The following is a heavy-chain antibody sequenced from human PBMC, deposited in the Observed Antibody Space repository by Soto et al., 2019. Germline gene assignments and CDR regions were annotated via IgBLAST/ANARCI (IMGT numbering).Heavy chain of an antibody. CDR2: IKSETDGGTA. V-gene: IGHV3-15*01. J-gene: IGHJ4*02. CDR1: GFNLSHPW. D-gene: IGHD3-9*01. CDR3: TTGIYYDLLTGYHDVAY. Sequence: GGSLRLSRAASGFNLSHPWMTWVRQAAGKGLEWVGRIKSETDGGTADYAAPVKGRITISRDDSKNTVYLQMNSLKTEDTAVYYCTTGIYYDLLTGYHDVAYWGQGTLVTVSS.